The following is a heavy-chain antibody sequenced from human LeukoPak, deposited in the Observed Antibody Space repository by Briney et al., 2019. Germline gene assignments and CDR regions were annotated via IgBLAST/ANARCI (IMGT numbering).Heavy chain of an antibody. J-gene: IGHJ4*02. CDR3: ARDHPEYSGYDLW. CDR2: IKEDGSET. V-gene: IGHV3-7*03. CDR1: GFTFKKYW. Sequence: PGESLRLSCAASGFTFKKYWMNWVRQVPGKGLECLANIKEDGSETYYADSVKGRFTISRDNAKNSLYLQMNSLRAEDTAVYYCARDHPEYSGYDLWWGQGTLVTVSS. D-gene: IGHD5-12*01.